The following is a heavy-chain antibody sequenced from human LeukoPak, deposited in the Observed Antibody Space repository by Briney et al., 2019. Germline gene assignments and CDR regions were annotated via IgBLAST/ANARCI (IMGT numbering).Heavy chain of an antibody. V-gene: IGHV4-34*01. J-gene: IGHJ5*02. Sequence: SETLSLTCAVYGGSFSGYYWSWIRQPPGKGLEWIGEINHSGSTNYNPSLKSRVTISVDTSKNKFSLKLSSVTAADTAVYYCARGYCSSTSCYLFWCDPWGQGTLVTVSS. D-gene: IGHD2-2*01. CDR2: INHSGST. CDR1: GGSFSGYY. CDR3: ARGYCSSTSCYLFWCDP.